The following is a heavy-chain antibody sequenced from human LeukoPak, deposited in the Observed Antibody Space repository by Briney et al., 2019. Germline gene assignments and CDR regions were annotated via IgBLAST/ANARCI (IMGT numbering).Heavy chain of an antibody. Sequence: SETLSLTCTVSSGSISSYYWSWIRQPPGKGLEWIGYIYYSGSTNYNPSLKSRVTISVDTSKNQFSLKLSSVTAADTAVYYCADGANFDYWGQGTLVTVSS. CDR2: IYYSGST. J-gene: IGHJ4*02. CDR3: ADGANFDY. V-gene: IGHV4-59*01. CDR1: SGSISSYY.